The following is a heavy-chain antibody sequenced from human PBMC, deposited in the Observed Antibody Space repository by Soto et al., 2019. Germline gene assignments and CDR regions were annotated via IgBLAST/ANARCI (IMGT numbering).Heavy chain of an antibody. V-gene: IGHV5-51*01. CDR3: AREGKLWNYYYSYGMDV. Sequence: PGESLKISCKGSGYSFTSYWIGGGRQMPGKGLGWVGIIYPGDSDTRDSPSFQGQVTTSADKSISTAYLQWSSLKASDTAMYYCAREGKLWNYYYSYGMDVWGQGTTVTVS. J-gene: IGHJ6*02. CDR2: IYPGDSDT. D-gene: IGHD5-18*01. CDR1: GYSFTSYW.